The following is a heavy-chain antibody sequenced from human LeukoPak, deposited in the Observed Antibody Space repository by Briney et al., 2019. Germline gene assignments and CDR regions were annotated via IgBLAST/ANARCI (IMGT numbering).Heavy chain of an antibody. D-gene: IGHD3-3*01. Sequence: ASVKVSCKASGGTFSSYAISWVRQATGQGLEWMGWMNPNSGNTGYAQKFQGRVTMTRNTSISTAYMELSSLRSEDTAVYYCARVGYDFWSGPNMDVWGQGTTVTVSS. CDR2: MNPNSGNT. CDR1: GGTFSSYA. CDR3: ARVGYDFWSGPNMDV. V-gene: IGHV1-8*02. J-gene: IGHJ6*02.